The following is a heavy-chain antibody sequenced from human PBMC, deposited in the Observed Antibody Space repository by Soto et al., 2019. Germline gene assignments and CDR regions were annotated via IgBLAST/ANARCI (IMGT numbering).Heavy chain of an antibody. D-gene: IGHD4-17*01. J-gene: IGHJ6*02. V-gene: IGHV3-48*02. CDR1: GFTFSSYS. CDR2: ISSSSSTI. CDR3: ASEYDYGDLNYYYYGMDV. Sequence: VPLVESGGGLVQPGGSLRLSCAASGFTFSSYSMNWVRQAPGKGLEWVSYISSSSSTIYYADSVKGRFTISRDNAKNSLYLQMNSLRDEDTAVYYCASEYDYGDLNYYYYGMDVWGQGTTVTVSS.